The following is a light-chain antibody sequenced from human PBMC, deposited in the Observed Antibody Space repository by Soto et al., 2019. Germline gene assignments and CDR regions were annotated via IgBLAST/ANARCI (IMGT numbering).Light chain of an antibody. Sequence: ATQLTQSPSSLSASVGDRVTITCRASQGVINLAWYQQKPGKPPKVLVHGASRVESGVPSRFSGSVSGTDFTLTISSLQPEDFATYYCQHFSGYPLIFGGGTKVEVK. CDR1: QGVIN. CDR3: QHFSGYPLI. J-gene: IGKJ4*01. CDR2: GAS. V-gene: IGKV1-13*02.